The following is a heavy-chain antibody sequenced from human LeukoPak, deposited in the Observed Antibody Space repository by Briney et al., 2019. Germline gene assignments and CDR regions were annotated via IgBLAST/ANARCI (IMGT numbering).Heavy chain of an antibody. J-gene: IGHJ4*02. CDR2: IYPGDSET. V-gene: IGHV5-51*01. Sequence: GDSLKISCQGSGYDFSKYWIGWMRQMPGKGLEWIGIIYPGDSETRYNPSFQGHVTISVDKSISTAHLELSNLKTSDSATVYYCARVRSGYYALFDYWGRGTQVSVSS. CDR3: ARVRSGYYALFDY. CDR1: GYDFSKYW. D-gene: IGHD3-3*01.